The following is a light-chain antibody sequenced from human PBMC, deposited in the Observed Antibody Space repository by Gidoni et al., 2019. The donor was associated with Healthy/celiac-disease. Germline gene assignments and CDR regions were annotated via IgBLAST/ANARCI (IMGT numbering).Light chain of an antibody. Sequence: DIVMTQSPDSLAVSLGERATINCKSSQSVLYSSNNQKYLAWYQQKPGQPPKLLIYWASTRESGVPDRFSGSGSGKDFNLTISRLQAEDGAVYYCQQYDSTPWTFGQGTKVEIK. CDR1: QSVLYSSNNQKY. CDR3: QQYDSTPWT. CDR2: WAS. V-gene: IGKV4-1*01. J-gene: IGKJ1*01.